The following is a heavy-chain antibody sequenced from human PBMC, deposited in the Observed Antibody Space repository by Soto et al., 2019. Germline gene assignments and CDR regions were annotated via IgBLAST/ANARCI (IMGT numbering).Heavy chain of an antibody. Sequence: SETLSLTCSVSGASITTYYWSWIRQPPGKGLEWIGSISYSGSTKYNPSLESRVMISLDTSKNQFSLRLTSVTAADTALYYCARDWDSSGLFDPWGQGALVTVS. J-gene: IGHJ5*02. CDR2: ISYSGST. CDR3: ARDWDSSGLFDP. V-gene: IGHV4-59*01. CDR1: GASITTYY. D-gene: IGHD3-10*01.